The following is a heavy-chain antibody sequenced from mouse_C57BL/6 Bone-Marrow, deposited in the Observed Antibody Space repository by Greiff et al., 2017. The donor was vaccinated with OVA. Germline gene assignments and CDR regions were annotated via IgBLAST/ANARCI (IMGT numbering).Heavy chain of an antibody. CDR1: GYTFTSYW. Sequence: QVQLQQPGAELVKPGASVKLSCKGSGYTFTSYWMHWVKQRPGQGLEWIGMIHPNSGSTNYNEKFKSKATLTVDKSSSTAYMQLSSLTSEDSAVYYCARSGITTVVADFDYWGQGTTLTVSS. J-gene: IGHJ2*01. CDR3: ARSGITTVVADFDY. V-gene: IGHV1-64*01. D-gene: IGHD1-1*01. CDR2: IHPNSGST.